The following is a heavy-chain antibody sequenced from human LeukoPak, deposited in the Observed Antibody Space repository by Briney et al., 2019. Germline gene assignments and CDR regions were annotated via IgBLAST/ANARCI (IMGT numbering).Heavy chain of an antibody. CDR1: GGSFSGYY. V-gene: IGHV4-34*01. D-gene: IGHD6-19*01. J-gene: IGHJ4*02. CDR3: ATGPNSSGWYVNC. CDR2: INHSGST. Sequence: SETLSLTCAVYGGSFSGYYWSWIRQPPGKGLEWIGEINHSGSTNYNPSLKSRVTISVDTSKNQFSLKLSSVTAADTAVYYCATGPNSSGWYVNCWGQRTPVT.